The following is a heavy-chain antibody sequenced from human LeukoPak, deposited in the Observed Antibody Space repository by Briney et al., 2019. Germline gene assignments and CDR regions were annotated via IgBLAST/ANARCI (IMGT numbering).Heavy chain of an antibody. CDR1: GYTFTSYG. CDR3: ARGGDIAVAGTMDFDY. Sequence: ASVTVSFKASGYTFTSYGISWVRQAPGQGLEWMGWISAYNGNTNYAQKLQGRVTMTTDTSTSTAYMELRSLRSDDTAVYYCARGGDIAVAGTMDFDYWGQGTLVTVSS. J-gene: IGHJ4*02. V-gene: IGHV1-18*01. D-gene: IGHD6-19*01. CDR2: ISAYNGNT.